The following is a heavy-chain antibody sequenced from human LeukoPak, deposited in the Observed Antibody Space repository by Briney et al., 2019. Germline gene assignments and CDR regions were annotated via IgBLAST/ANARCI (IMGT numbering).Heavy chain of an antibody. V-gene: IGHV3-9*01. Sequence: LSGGSLRLSCAASGFTFDDYAMHWVRQAPGKGLEWVSGISWNSGSIGYADSVKGRFTISRDNAKNSLYLQMNSLRAEDTALYYCEKDNGGPYYDSSGYDYWGQGTLVTVSS. CDR1: GFTFDDYA. D-gene: IGHD3-22*01. CDR3: EKDNGGPYYDSSGYDY. J-gene: IGHJ4*02. CDR2: ISWNSGSI.